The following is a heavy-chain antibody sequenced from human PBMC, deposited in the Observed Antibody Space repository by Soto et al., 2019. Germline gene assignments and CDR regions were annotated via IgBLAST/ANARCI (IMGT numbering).Heavy chain of an antibody. CDR3: AKDHCTYGVCYGGYATTYYYYYYMDV. CDR1: GFTFSSYA. D-gene: IGHD2-8*01. J-gene: IGHJ6*03. Sequence: GGSLRLSCAASGFTFSSYAMSWVRQAPGKGLEWVSAISGNGGSTYYADSVKGRFTISRDNSKNTLYLQVNSLIAEDTAVYYCAKDHCTYGVCYGGYATTYYYYYYMDVWGKGTTVTVSS. CDR2: ISGNGGST. V-gene: IGHV3-23*01.